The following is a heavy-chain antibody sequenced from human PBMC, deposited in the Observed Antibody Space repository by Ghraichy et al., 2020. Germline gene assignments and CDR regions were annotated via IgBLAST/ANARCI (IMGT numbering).Heavy chain of an antibody. J-gene: IGHJ4*02. D-gene: IGHD4-23*01. CDR2: INPSDGST. CDR3: AREGGGNSGFDY. V-gene: IGHV1-46*04. Sequence: ASVKVSCKASGYTFTTYYMHWVRQAPGQGLEWLGIINPSDGSTRYTQKLQGRVTMTRDTSTSTVYMELSSLRSEDTAVYYCAREGGGNSGFDYWGQGTLVTVSS. CDR1: GYTFTTYY.